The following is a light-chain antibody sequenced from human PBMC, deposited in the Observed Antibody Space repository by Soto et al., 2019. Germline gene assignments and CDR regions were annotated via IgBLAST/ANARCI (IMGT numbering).Light chain of an antibody. V-gene: IGKV1-39*01. CDR1: QGISTY. Sequence: DIQLTQAPSSLYASVGDSVTITCRASQGISTYLVWYQQRQGRAPKLLIYDASSLLSGVPSRFSGSGSGTDCTLPISRLQPADFATYYCQQSYRTPYTFGRGTKLETK. J-gene: IGKJ2*01. CDR2: DAS. CDR3: QQSYRTPYT.